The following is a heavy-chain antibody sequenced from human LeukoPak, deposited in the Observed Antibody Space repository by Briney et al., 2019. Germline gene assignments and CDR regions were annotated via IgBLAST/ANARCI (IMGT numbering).Heavy chain of an antibody. Sequence: SETLSLTCTVSGXSISSYYWSWIRQPAGKGLEWIGRVYTSGSTNHNPSLKSRVTMSVDTSRNQFSLKLSSVTAADTAVYYCARDGRTVGLNWNLDCWGQGTLVTVSS. V-gene: IGHV4-4*07. CDR2: VYTSGST. CDR1: GXSISSYY. CDR3: ARDGRTVGLNWNLDC. D-gene: IGHD1-1*01. J-gene: IGHJ4*02.